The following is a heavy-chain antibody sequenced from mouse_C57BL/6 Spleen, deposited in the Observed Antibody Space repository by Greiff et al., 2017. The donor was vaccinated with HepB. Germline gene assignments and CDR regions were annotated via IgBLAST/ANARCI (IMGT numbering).Heavy chain of an antibody. J-gene: IGHJ1*03. D-gene: IGHD4-1*01. Sequence: VQLKESGPGLVKPSQSLSLTCSVTGYSITSGYYWNWIRQFPGNKLEWMGYISYDGSNNYNPSLKNRISITRDTSKNQFFLKLNSVTTEDTATYYCARDVWGYWYFDVWGTGTTVTVSS. V-gene: IGHV3-6*01. CDR2: ISYDGSN. CDR1: GYSITSGYY. CDR3: ARDVWGYWYFDV.